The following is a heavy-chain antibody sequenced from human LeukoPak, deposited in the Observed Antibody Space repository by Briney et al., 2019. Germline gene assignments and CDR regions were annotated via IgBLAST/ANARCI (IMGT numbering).Heavy chain of an antibody. J-gene: IGHJ6*03. CDR1: GLNVTYNY. V-gene: IGHV3-53*01. CDR3: YARPVLPAAFLPSGNYMDV. Sequence: GGSLRLSCAASGLNVTYNYMSWVRQAPGKGLEWLSVMYSGGMTDYADSVKGRFIISRDNSKNTLYLQMNRLRAEDTAVYYCYARPVLPAAFLPSGNYMDVWGKGTPVTVSS. D-gene: IGHD2-2*01. CDR2: MYSGGMT.